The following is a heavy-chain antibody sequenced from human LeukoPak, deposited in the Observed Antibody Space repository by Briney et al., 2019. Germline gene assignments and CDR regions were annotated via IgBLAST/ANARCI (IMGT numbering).Heavy chain of an antibody. CDR3: ARWSSRDAFDI. Sequence: SETLSLTCTVSGGSISSYYWSWIRQPAGEGLEWIGRLHTSGSTHYNPSLKSRVTMSVDTSKNQFSLKLSSVTAADTAVYYCARWSSRDAFDIWGQGTMVTVSS. D-gene: IGHD6-13*01. CDR1: GGSISSYY. J-gene: IGHJ3*02. V-gene: IGHV4-4*07. CDR2: LHTSGST.